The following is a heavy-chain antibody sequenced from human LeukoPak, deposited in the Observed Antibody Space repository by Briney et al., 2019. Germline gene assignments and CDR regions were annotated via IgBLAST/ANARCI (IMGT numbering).Heavy chain of an antibody. J-gene: IGHJ5*02. Sequence: GESLKISCRGSGYSFTTYWSGWVRQMPGKGLEWMGIIYPGDSDTRYSPSFQGQVTISADKSISTAYLQWSSLKASDTAMYYCARQYSSSWSWFDPWGQGTLVTVSS. CDR3: ARQYSSSWSWFDP. V-gene: IGHV5-51*01. CDR2: IYPGDSDT. CDR1: GYSFTTYW. D-gene: IGHD6-13*01.